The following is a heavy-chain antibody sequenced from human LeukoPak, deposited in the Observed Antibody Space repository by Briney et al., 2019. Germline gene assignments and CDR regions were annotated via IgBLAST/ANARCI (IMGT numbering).Heavy chain of an antibody. D-gene: IGHD6-19*01. CDR2: IKSKTDGGTT. CDR3: TTDLLAVAGTTVVDY. J-gene: IGHJ4*02. V-gene: IGHV3-15*01. Sequence: PGGSLRLSCAASGFTFSNAWMSWVRQAPGKGLEWVGRIKSKTDGGTTDYAAPVKGRFTISRDDSKNTLYLQMNSLKTEDTAVYYCTTDLLAVAGTTVVDYWGQGTLVTVSS. CDR1: GFTFSNAW.